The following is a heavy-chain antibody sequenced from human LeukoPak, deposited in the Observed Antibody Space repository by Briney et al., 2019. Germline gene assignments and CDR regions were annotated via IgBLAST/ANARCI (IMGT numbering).Heavy chain of an antibody. J-gene: IGHJ6*02. D-gene: IGHD6-13*01. CDR1: GFTFSSYA. CDR3: AKTTIAAAGTAYYYGIDL. CDR2: ISGSGGST. Sequence: GGSLRLSCAASGFTFSSYAMSWVRQAPGKGLEWVSAISGSGGSTYYADSVKGRFTISRDNTTNTLYMQMNTLRDEDTAVYYCAKTTIAAAGTAYYYGIDLWGQGTRVTVS. V-gene: IGHV3-23*01.